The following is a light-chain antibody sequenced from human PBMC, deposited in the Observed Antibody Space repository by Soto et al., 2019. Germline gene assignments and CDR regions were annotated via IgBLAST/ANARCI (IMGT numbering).Light chain of an antibody. CDR2: RAS. CDR1: QTVNNNY. CDR3: QQRSNWPPIT. J-gene: IGKJ5*01. V-gene: IGKV3-11*01. Sequence: PDTLSLSPGERATLSCRASQTVNNNYVAWYQQKPGQAPRLLIFRASNKATGIPDRFSGSGSGTDFTLTISSLEPEDAAVYYCQQRSNWPPITFGQGTRLEIK.